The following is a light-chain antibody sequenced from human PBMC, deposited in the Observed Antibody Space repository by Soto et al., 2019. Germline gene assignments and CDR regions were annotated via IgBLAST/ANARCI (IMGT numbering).Light chain of an antibody. V-gene: IGKV4-1*01. Sequence: DIVMTQSPDSLAVSLGERATINCKSSQSLLYSSNNKNYLAWYQQKPGQPPKLLIYWASTRESGVPDRFSGSGSWTEFTLTINSLQAEDVAVYYCQQYYSTPQTFGQGTKLEIQ. CDR3: QQYYSTPQT. CDR2: WAS. J-gene: IGKJ2*01. CDR1: QSLLYSSNNKNY.